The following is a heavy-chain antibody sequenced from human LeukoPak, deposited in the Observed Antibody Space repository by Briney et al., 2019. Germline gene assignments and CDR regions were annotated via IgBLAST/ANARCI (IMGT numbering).Heavy chain of an antibody. CDR3: ARRSNFGSSWFFDY. V-gene: IGHV4-39*01. D-gene: IGHD6-13*01. J-gene: IGHJ4*02. CDR1: GGSISSGTYW. CDR2: ICYSGTA. Sequence: PSETLSLTCSDSGGSISSGTYWWGWIRQPPGKGLEWIGSICYSGTAYYNPSLKSRVTISVDTSKNQFSLKLSSVTAADTAVHYCARRSNFGSSWFFDYWGQGTLVTVSS.